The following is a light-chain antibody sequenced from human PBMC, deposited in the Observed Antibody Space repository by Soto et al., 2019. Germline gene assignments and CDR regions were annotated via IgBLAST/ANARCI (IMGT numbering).Light chain of an antibody. CDR2: GNS. V-gene: IGLV1-40*01. Sequence: QSVLTQPPSVSGAPGQRVTISCTGSSSNIRAGYDVHWYQQLPGTAPKLLIYGNSNRPSGVPDRFSGSKSGTSASLAITGLQAEDEADYYCQSYDSSLSWVFGGGTQLTVL. J-gene: IGLJ3*02. CDR3: QSYDSSLSWV. CDR1: SSNIRAGYD.